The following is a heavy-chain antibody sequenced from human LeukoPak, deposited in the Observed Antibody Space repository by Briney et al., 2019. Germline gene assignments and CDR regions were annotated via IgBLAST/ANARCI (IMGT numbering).Heavy chain of an antibody. CDR2: IYHSGNT. D-gene: IGHD3-9*01. Sequence: SETLSLTCTVSGYSISSGYYWGWVRQPPGKGLEWIGTIYHSGNTYYNPSLWSRVTISVDTSKNQFSLSLRSLTAADTAVYYCAGVAGVYYDILTGYGSGWFDPWGQGTLVTVSS. CDR1: GYSISSGYY. CDR3: AGVAGVYYDILTGYGSGWFDP. V-gene: IGHV4-38-2*02. J-gene: IGHJ5*02.